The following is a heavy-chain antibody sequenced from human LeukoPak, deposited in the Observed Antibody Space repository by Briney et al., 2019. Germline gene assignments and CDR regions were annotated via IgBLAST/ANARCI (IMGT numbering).Heavy chain of an antibody. CDR3: ASGSDSSGYYFPFDY. CDR1: GFTVSSNY. CDR2: IYSGGST. Sequence: GGSLRLFCAASGFTVSSNYMSWVRQAPGKGLEWVSVIYSGGSTYYADSVKGRFTISRDNSKNTLYLQMNSLRAEDTAVYYCASGSDSSGYYFPFDYWGQGTLVTVSS. J-gene: IGHJ4*02. D-gene: IGHD3-22*01. V-gene: IGHV3-66*01.